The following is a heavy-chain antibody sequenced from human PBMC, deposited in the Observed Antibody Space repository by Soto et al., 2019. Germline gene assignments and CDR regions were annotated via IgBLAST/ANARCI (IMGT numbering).Heavy chain of an antibody. J-gene: IGHJ5*01. V-gene: IGHV3-48*02. CDR2: ISGSSSSI. CDR1: GFSFNSYS. D-gene: IGHD1-7*01. CDR3: ARDPPTGTTLDWVDS. Sequence: GGSLRLSCAASGFSFNSYSMNWVRQAPGKGLEWVSIISGSSSSIYYADSVKGRFTISRDNAKNSLYLQMNSLRDEDTAVYYCARDPPTGTTLDWVDSWGQGTLVTVSS.